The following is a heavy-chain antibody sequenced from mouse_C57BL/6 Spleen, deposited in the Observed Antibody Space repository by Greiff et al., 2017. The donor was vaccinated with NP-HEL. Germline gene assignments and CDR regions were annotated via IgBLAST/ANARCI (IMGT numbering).Heavy chain of an antibody. V-gene: IGHV1-59*01. D-gene: IGHD1-1*01. CDR2: IDPSDSYT. CDR3: AREGYYGNWYFDV. Sequence: QVQLKQPGAELVRPGTSVKLSCKASGYTFTSYWMHWVKQRPGQGLEWIGVIDPSDSYTNYNQKFKGKATLTVDTSSSTAYMQLSSLTSEDSAVYYCAREGYYGNWYFDVWGTGTTVTVSS. J-gene: IGHJ1*03. CDR1: GYTFTSYW.